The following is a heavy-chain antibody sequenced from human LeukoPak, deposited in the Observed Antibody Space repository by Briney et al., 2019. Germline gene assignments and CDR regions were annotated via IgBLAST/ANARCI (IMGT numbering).Heavy chain of an antibody. CDR1: GFTVSSSD. CDR3: AREAQAMVRGVLDY. CDR2: IYRGGDT. Sequence: GSLRLSCAISGFTVSSSDMSWVRQAPGKGLEWVSAIYRGGDTYYADSVKGRFTISRDNSKNTLYLQMNSLRAEDTAVYYCAREAQAMVRGVLDYWGQGTLVTVSS. J-gene: IGHJ4*02. D-gene: IGHD3-10*01. V-gene: IGHV3-53*05.